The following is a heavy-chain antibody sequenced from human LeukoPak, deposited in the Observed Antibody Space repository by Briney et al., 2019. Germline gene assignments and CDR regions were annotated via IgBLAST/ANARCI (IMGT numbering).Heavy chain of an antibody. V-gene: IGHV3-7*01. D-gene: IGHD5-18*01. CDR2: IKQDGSEK. CDR1: GFTFSSYW. J-gene: IGHJ4*02. Sequence: GSLRLSCAASGFTFSSYWMSWVRQAPGKGLEWVANIKQDGSEKYYVDSVKGRFTISRDNAKNSLYLQMNSLRAEDTAVYYCARTSDKPMVLTTDSDYWGQGTLVTVSS. CDR3: ARTSDKPMVLTTDSDY.